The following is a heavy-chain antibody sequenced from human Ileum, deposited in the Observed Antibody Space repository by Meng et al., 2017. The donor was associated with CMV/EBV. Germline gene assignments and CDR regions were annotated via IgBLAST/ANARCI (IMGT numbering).Heavy chain of an antibody. CDR1: GFSFSRYS. V-gene: IGHV3-21*01. Sequence: GESLKISCAASGFSFSRYSMNWLRQAPGKGLEWVSSIGSTGSGIYYPDSVKGRFNISRDNARNTLYLEMSSLRAEDTAVYYCTRDRLEGDFSGPGFWGQGTLVTVSS. J-gene: IGHJ4*02. D-gene: IGHD3-16*02. CDR2: IGSTGSGI. CDR3: TRDRLEGDFSGPGF.